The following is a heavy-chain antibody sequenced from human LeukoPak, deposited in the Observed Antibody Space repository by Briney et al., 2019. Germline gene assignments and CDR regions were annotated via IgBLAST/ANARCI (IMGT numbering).Heavy chain of an antibody. CDR3: ARDPSSGDPFDY. CDR2: ISSSSSYI. Sequence: GGSLRLSCAASGFTFSSYSMNWVRQAPGKGLEWVSSISSSSSYIYYADSVKGRFTISRDNAKNSLYLQMNSLRAVDTAVYYCARDPSSGDPFDYWGQGTLVTVSS. D-gene: IGHD6-19*01. J-gene: IGHJ4*02. V-gene: IGHV3-21*01. CDR1: GFTFSSYS.